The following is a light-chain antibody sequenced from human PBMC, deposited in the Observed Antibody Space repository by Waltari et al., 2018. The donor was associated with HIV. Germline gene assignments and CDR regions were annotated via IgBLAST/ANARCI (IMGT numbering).Light chain of an antibody. CDR1: SSDIGAYAF. Sequence: QSALTQPPSASGSLGQSVTISCTGSSSDIGAYAFVSWFQQHPHSAPKLLLYEVTRRPSTVSDRFSGSRSGNTAFLTVAGLQPDDEATYFCSSYGDSLKVLFGGGTSVTVL. V-gene: IGLV2-8*01. J-gene: IGLJ2*01. CDR3: SSYGDSLKVL. CDR2: EVT.